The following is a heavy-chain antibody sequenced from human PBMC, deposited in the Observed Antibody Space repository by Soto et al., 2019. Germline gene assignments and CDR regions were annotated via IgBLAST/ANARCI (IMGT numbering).Heavy chain of an antibody. V-gene: IGHV1-69*13. CDR1: GGTFSSYA. Sequence: GASVKVSCKTSGGTFSSYAISWVRQAPGQGLEWMGGIIPIFGTANYAQKFQGRVTITADESTSTAYMELSSLRSEDTAVYYCARDMHEVDSSGWSNWGQGTLVTVSS. CDR2: IIPIFGTA. J-gene: IGHJ4*02. D-gene: IGHD6-19*01. CDR3: ARDMHEVDSSGWSN.